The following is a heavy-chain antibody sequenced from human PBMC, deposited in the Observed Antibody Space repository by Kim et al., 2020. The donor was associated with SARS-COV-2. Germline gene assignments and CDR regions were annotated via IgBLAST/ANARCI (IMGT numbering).Heavy chain of an antibody. V-gene: IGHV3-48*02. Sequence: GRFTISRDNAKNSLYLQMNSLRDEDTAVYYCARHLHYYYDSSGYAPYDYWGQGTLVTVSS. D-gene: IGHD3-22*01. J-gene: IGHJ4*02. CDR3: ARHLHYYYDSSGYAPYDY.